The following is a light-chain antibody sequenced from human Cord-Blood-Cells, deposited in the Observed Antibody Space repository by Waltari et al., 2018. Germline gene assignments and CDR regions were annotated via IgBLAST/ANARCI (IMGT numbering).Light chain of an antibody. J-gene: IGLJ1*01. Sequence: QSALTQPASVSGSPGQSITISCTGTRSDVGGYNYVSWYQQHPGKAPKLMIYDVSNRPSGVSNRFYGSKSGNTASLTISGLQAEDEADYYCSSYTSSSTYVFGTGTKVTVL. CDR1: RSDVGGYNY. V-gene: IGLV2-14*01. CDR2: DVS. CDR3: SSYTSSSTYV.